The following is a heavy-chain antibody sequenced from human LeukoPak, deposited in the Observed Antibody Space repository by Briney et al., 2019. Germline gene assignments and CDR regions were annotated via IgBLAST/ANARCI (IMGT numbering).Heavy chain of an antibody. CDR1: GYSISSGYY. CDR2: IYHSGST. CDR3: AGIIVGATSYDY. J-gene: IGHJ4*02. Sequence: PSKTLSLTCTVSGYSISSGYYWGWIRQPPGKGLEWIGSIYHSGSTYYNPSLKSRVTISVDTSKNQFSLKLSSVTAADTAVYYCAGIIVGATSYDYWGQGTLVTVSS. V-gene: IGHV4-38-2*02. D-gene: IGHD1-26*01.